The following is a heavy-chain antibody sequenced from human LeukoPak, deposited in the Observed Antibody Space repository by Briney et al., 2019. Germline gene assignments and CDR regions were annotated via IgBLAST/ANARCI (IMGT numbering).Heavy chain of an antibody. V-gene: IGHV4-39*01. CDR1: GGSLSSSSHY. D-gene: IGHD3-10*02. CDR3: VRWQSGSMFHPP. CDR2: IYYSGTT. Sequence: PSEALSLTRTVSGGSLSSSSHYWGWIRQPPGRGLEWVGSIYYSGTTDHHPSLKSRVTISVDTSKNQFSLKLSSVTAADTAVYYCVRWQSGSMFHPPWGQGTLVTVSS. J-gene: IGHJ5*02.